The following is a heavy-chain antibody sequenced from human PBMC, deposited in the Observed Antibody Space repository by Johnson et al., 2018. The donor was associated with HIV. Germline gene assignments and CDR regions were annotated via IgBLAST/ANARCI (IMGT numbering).Heavy chain of an antibody. Sequence: VQLVESGGGLVQPGGSLRLSCAASGFTFSNFAMNWVRQAPGKGLEWVAVMSYDGINKYYADSVKGRFTISRDNSKNTHYLQMNSLKTEDTAMYYCAGPGGSFDMWGQGTMVTVSS. CDR2: MSYDGINK. CDR1: GFTFSNFA. D-gene: IGHD4-23*01. J-gene: IGHJ3*02. CDR3: AGPGGSFDM. V-gene: IGHV3-30-3*01.